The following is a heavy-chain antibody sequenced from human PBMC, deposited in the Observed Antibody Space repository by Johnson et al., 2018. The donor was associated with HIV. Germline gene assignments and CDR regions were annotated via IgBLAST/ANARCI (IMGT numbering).Heavy chain of an antibody. Sequence: QVQLVESGGGLVKPGGSLRLSCAASGFTLSDFYMSWIRQAPGKGPEWLSYISASGSNIYYADSVKGRFTISRDNAKNSLYLQMNSLRAEDTAVYYCARAMYTSGWSYDAFDIWGQGTMVTVSS. D-gene: IGHD6-19*01. CDR3: ARAMYTSGWSYDAFDI. V-gene: IGHV3-11*04. CDR2: ISASGSNI. J-gene: IGHJ3*02. CDR1: GFTLSDFY.